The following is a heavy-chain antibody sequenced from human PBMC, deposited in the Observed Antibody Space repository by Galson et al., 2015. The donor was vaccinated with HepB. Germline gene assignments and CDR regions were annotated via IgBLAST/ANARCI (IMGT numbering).Heavy chain of an antibody. CDR2: ISGSVGRT. CDR3: AETGDITVPPGTLSWGPKTYLVPHYMGV. V-gene: IGHV3-23*01. Sequence: SLRLSCAAPGFRFSNYAMSCVRQAPGKGLEWVSVISGSVGRTYYAHSVQGRFTISRDNSKNTLYLYMSSLRAEDTAVYYRAETGDITVPPGTLSWGPKTYLVPHYMGVWGKGTTVIVSS. D-gene: IGHD3-10*01. J-gene: IGHJ6*03. CDR1: GFRFSNYA.